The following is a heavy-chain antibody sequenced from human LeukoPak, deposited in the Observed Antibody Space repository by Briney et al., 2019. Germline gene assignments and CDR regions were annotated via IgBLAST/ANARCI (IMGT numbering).Heavy chain of an antibody. D-gene: IGHD2-2*01. CDR2: FSGSGGRT. J-gene: IGHJ4*02. CDR3: AKVTSSYNYFDY. CDR1: GFTFTTCP. V-gene: IGHV3-23*01. Sequence: GGSLRLSCEASGFTFTTCPMSWVRQAPGKGLEWVSTFSGSGGRTYYADSVKGRFTISRDNSKNTLSLQMNSLRAEDTAVYYCAKVTSSYNYFDYWGQGSLVTVSS.